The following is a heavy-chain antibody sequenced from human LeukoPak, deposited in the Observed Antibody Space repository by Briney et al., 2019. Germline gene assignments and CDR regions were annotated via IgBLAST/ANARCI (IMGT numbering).Heavy chain of an antibody. V-gene: IGHV3-74*01. Sequence: PGGSLRLSCAASGFTFSRYWMHWVRQAPGKGLVWVSRINSDGSSTSYADSVKGRFTISRDNAKNTLYLQMNSLRAEDTAVYYCARGSITIFGVVIPGWFDPWGQGTLVTVSS. CDR2: INSDGSST. D-gene: IGHD3-3*01. CDR3: ARGSITIFGVVIPGWFDP. CDR1: GFTFSRYW. J-gene: IGHJ5*02.